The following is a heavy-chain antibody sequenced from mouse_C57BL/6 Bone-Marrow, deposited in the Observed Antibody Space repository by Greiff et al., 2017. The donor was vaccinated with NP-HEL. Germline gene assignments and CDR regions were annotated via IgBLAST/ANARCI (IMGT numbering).Heavy chain of an antibody. J-gene: IGHJ1*03. CDR2: IDPENGDT. V-gene: IGHV14-4*01. CDR3: TNYGNYEDWYFDV. D-gene: IGHD2-1*01. Sequence: EVQVVESGAELVRPGASVKLSCTASGFNIKDDYMHWVKQRPEQGLEWIGWIDPENGDTEYASKFQGKATITADTSSNTAYLQLSSLTSEDTAVYYCTNYGNYEDWYFDVWGTGTTVTVSS. CDR1: GFNIKDDY.